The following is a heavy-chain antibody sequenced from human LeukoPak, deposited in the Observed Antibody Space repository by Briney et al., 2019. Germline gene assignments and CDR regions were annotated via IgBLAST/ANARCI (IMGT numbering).Heavy chain of an antibody. D-gene: IGHD3-10*01. CDR2: ISAYNGNT. J-gene: IGHJ6*04. V-gene: IGHV1-18*04. CDR1: GYTFTSYG. CDR3: ARTSGGSGSYHDYYYYGMDV. Sequence: ASVKLSCKASGYTFTSYGISWVRQAPGQGLEWIAWISAYNGNTNYAQKLQRRVTMTTDTSTSTADMELRSLRSDDTAVYYRARTSGGSGSYHDYYYYGMDVWGKGTTVTVSS.